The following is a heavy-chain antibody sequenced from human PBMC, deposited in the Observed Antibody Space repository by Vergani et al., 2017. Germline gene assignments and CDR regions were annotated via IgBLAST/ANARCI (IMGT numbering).Heavy chain of an antibody. V-gene: IGHV1-69*18. CDR1: GGTFSSYA. CDR3: ARAPIRYCSSTSCLYYYYYYYMDV. D-gene: IGHD2-2*01. Sequence: QVQLVQSGAEVKKPGSSVKVSCKASGGTFSSYAISWVRQAPGQGLEWMGRIIPIFGTANYAQKFQGRVTITADESTSTAYMELSSLRSEDTAVYYCARAPIRYCSSTSCLYYYYYYYMDVWGKGTTVTVSS. CDR2: IIPIFGTA. J-gene: IGHJ6*03.